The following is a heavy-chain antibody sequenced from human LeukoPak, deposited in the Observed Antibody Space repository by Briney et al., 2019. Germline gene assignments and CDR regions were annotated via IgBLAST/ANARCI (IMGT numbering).Heavy chain of an antibody. Sequence: TSETLSLTCTVSGGSISSYYWSWIRQPPGKGLKWIGYIYYSGSTNYNPSLKSRVTISVDTSKKQLSLKLSSVTAADTAVYFCARYVWGSYPTFEDYWGQGTLVTVPS. CDR1: GGSISSYY. CDR2: IYYSGST. D-gene: IGHD3-16*02. J-gene: IGHJ4*02. CDR3: ARYVWGSYPTFEDY. V-gene: IGHV4-59*01.